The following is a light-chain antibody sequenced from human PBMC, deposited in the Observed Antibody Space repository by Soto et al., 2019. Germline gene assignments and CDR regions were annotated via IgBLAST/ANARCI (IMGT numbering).Light chain of an antibody. CDR3: GPWDSSLIAVV. CDR1: SSNIGNNY. V-gene: IGLV1-51*01. Sequence: QSVLTQPPSVSAAPGQKVTISCSGSSSNIGNNYVSWYQQLPGTAPKLLIYDNNRRPSGIPDRFSGSKSGTSATMGITGLQTGDEADYDSGPWDSSLIAVVFGVGTKLTVL. CDR2: DNN. J-gene: IGLJ2*01.